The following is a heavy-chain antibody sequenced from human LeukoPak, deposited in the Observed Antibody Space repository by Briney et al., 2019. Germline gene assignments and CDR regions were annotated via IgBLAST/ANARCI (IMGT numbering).Heavy chain of an antibody. V-gene: IGHV3-23*01. CDR3: AKAYTRSWYAAFDI. CDR2: ITDSGGAT. CDR1: GFAFTDYA. J-gene: IGHJ3*02. D-gene: IGHD6-13*01. Sequence: GGSLRLSCAASGFAFTDYAISWVRQAPGKGLEWVSAITDSGGATYYADSVKGRLTISRGNSKNTLYLQMNSLRGDDTAIYYCAKAYTRSWYAAFDIWGQGTMVTISS.